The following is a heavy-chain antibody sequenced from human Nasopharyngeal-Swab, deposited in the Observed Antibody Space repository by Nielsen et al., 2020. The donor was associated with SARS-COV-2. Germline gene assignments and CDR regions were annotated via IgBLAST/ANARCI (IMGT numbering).Heavy chain of an antibody. CDR3: ARHKIYSQAHGPFDY. Sequence: GESLKISYAASGFTFSSYEMNWVRQAPGKGLEWVSYISSSGSTIYYADSVKGRFTISRDNAKNSLYLQMNSLRAEDTAVYYCARHKIYSQAHGPFDYWGQGTLVTVSS. D-gene: IGHD5-18*01. J-gene: IGHJ4*02. CDR2: ISSSGSTI. V-gene: IGHV3-48*03. CDR1: GFTFSSYE.